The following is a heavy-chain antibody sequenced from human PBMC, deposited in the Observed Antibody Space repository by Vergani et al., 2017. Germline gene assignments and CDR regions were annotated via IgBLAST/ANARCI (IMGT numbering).Heavy chain of an antibody. J-gene: IGHJ5*02. D-gene: IGHD6-6*01. Sequence: QVQLVQSGAEVKKPGASVKVSCKASGYTFTSYYMHWVRQAPGQGLEWMGIINPSGGSTSYAQKFQGRVTMTRDTSTSTAYMELSRLRSDDTAVYYCARARARNTNWFDPWGQGTLVTVSS. CDR1: GYTFTSYY. CDR3: ARARARNTNWFDP. V-gene: IGHV1-46*01. CDR2: INPSGGST.